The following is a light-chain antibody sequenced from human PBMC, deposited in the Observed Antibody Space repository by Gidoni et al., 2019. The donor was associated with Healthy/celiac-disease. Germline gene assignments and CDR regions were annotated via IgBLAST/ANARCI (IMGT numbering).Light chain of an antibody. CDR2: EDN. V-gene: IGLV6-57*02. CDR1: SGSIASNY. Sequence: NFMLTQPHSVSESPGKTVTISCTGSSGSIASNYVHWYQQRPCSAPTTVIYEDNQRPSGVPDRFSGSIDSSSNSASLTISGLKTEDEADYYCQSYDSSNQGVFGGGTKLTVL. CDR3: QSYDSSNQGV. J-gene: IGLJ3*02.